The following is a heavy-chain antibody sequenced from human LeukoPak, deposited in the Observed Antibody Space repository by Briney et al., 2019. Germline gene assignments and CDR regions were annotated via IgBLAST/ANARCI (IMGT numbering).Heavy chain of an antibody. CDR3: VKDKRGSWYLSAAVFDY. CDR2: ISSNGGST. V-gene: IGHV3-64D*06. J-gene: IGHJ4*02. Sequence: PGGSLRLSCSASGFTFSSYAMHWVRQAPGKGLEYVSAISSNGGSTYYADSVKGRFTISRDNSKNTLHLQMSSLRAEDTAVYYCVKDKRGSWYLSAAVFDYWGQGTLVTVSS. CDR1: GFTFSSYA. D-gene: IGHD6-13*01.